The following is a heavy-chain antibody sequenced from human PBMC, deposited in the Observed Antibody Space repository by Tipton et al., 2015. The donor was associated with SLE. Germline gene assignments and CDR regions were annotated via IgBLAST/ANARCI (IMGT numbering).Heavy chain of an antibody. Sequence: LSLTCAASGFTFSDYYMSWIRQAPGKGLEWVSYISSGGSTIYYADSVKGRFTISRDNAKNSLYLQMNSLRAEDTAVYYCAREAQQLEGGYFQHWGQGTLVTVSS. J-gene: IGHJ1*01. D-gene: IGHD6-13*01. CDR1: GFTFSDYY. CDR2: ISSGGSTI. V-gene: IGHV3-11*01. CDR3: AREAQQLEGGYFQH.